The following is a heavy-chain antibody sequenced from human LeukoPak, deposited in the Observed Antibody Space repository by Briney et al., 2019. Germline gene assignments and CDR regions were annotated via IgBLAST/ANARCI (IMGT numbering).Heavy chain of an antibody. D-gene: IGHD3-3*01. J-gene: IGHJ4*02. CDR2: INPNSGGT. CDR3: ARAYYDFWSGYYDPFDY. V-gene: IGHV1-2*06. CDR1: GYTFTGYY. Sequence: ASVNVSCKASGYTFTGYYMHWVRQAPGQGLEWMGRINPNSGGTNYAQKFQGRVTMTRDTSISTAYMELSRLRSDDTAVYYCARAYYDFWSGYYDPFDYWGQGTLVTVSS.